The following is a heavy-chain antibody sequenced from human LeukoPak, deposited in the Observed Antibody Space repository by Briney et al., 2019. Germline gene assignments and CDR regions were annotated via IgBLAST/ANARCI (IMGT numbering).Heavy chain of an antibody. CDR1: GGSFSGYY. Sequence: SETLSLTCAVYGGSFSGYYWSWIRQPPGKGLEWIGEINHSGSTNYNPSLKSRVTISVDTSKNQFSLKLSSVTAADTAVYYCVTYYYGSSAPKRDYWGQGILVTVSS. CDR3: VTYYYGSSAPKRDY. CDR2: INHSGST. V-gene: IGHV4-34*01. J-gene: IGHJ4*02. D-gene: IGHD3-22*01.